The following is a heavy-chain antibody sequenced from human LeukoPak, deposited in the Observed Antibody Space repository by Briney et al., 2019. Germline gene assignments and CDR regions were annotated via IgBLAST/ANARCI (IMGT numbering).Heavy chain of an antibody. J-gene: IGHJ3*02. V-gene: IGHV3-48*03. CDR1: GFTFSSYE. Sequence: GGSLRLSCAASGFTFSSYEMNWVRQAPGKGLEWVSYISSSGSTIYYADSVKGRFTISRDNAKNSLYLQMNSLRAEDTAVYYCARDSPIDCSGGSCYRGSGAFDIWGQGTMVTVSS. D-gene: IGHD2-15*01. CDR2: ISSSGSTI. CDR3: ARDSPIDCSGGSCYRGSGAFDI.